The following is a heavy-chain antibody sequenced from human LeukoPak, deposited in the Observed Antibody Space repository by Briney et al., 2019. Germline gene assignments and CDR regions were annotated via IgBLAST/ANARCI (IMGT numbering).Heavy chain of an antibody. CDR2: NYYSGST. CDR3: ARSSGYDAYYFDY. Sequence: SETLSLTCSVSGGSISTYYWSWIGQPPGKELECIGYNYYSGSTNYNPSLKGRVTISVDTSKNQFSLKLTSVTAADTAVYYCARSSGYDAYYFDYWGQGTLVTVSS. V-gene: IGHV4-59*08. CDR1: GGSISTYY. D-gene: IGHD5-12*01. J-gene: IGHJ4*02.